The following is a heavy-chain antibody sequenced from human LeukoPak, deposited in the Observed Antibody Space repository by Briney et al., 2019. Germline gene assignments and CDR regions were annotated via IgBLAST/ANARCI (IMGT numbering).Heavy chain of an antibody. CDR2: IWYDGSNK. Sequence: GGSLRLSCAASGFTFSSYWMSWVRQAPGKGLEWVAVIWYDGSNKYYADSVKGRFTISRDNSKNTLYLQMNSLRAEDTAVYYCARDQFRVVGAPSHYYYGMDVWGQGTTVTVSS. D-gene: IGHD1-26*01. V-gene: IGHV3-33*08. J-gene: IGHJ6*02. CDR1: GFTFSSYW. CDR3: ARDQFRVVGAPSHYYYGMDV.